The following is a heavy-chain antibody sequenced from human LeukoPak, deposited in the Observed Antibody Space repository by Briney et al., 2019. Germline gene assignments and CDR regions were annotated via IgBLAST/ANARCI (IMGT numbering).Heavy chain of an antibody. J-gene: IGHJ4*02. V-gene: IGHV1-46*03. D-gene: IGHD3-10*01. CDR3: ARERRGVIIKWDFDY. Sequence: ASVKVSCKASGYTFTSYYMHWVRQAPGQGLEWMGIINPSGGSTSYAQKFQGSVTMTRDTSTSTVYMELSSLRSEDTAVYYCARERRGVIIKWDFDYWGQGTLVTVSS. CDR2: INPSGGST. CDR1: GYTFTSYY.